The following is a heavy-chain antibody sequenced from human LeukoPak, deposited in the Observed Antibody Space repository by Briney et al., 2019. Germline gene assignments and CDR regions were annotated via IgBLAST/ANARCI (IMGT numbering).Heavy chain of an antibody. D-gene: IGHD3-3*01. CDR3: TTGQHSTYYDFWSGYHTFDY. J-gene: IGHJ4*02. V-gene: IGHV3-15*01. Sequence: KTGGSLRLSCAASGFTFSNAWMSWVRQAPGKGLEWVGRIKSKTGGGTTDYAAPVKGRFTISRDDSKNTPYLQMNSLKTEDTAVYYCTTGQHSTYYDFWSGYHTFDYWGQGTLVTVSS. CDR2: IKSKTGGGTT. CDR1: GFTFSNAW.